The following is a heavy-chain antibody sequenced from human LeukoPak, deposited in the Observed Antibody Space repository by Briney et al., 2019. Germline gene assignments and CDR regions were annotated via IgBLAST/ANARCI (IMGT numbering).Heavy chain of an antibody. V-gene: IGHV3-23*01. CDR1: GFTFSSYA. CDR2: ISGSGGNT. CDR3: AKDGRYFDWAKPDY. J-gene: IGHJ4*02. Sequence: GGSLRLSCAASGFTFSSYAMSWVRQAPGKGLEWVSAISGSGGNTYYADSVKGRFTISRDNSKNTLYLQMNSLRAEDTAVYYCAKDGRYFDWAKPDYWGQGTLVTVSS. D-gene: IGHD3-9*01.